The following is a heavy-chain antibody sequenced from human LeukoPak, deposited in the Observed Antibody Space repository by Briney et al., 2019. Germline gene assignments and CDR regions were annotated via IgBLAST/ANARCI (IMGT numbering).Heavy chain of an antibody. J-gene: IGHJ4*02. V-gene: IGHV3-48*01. CDR3: ARGGMTMILVDDY. Sequence: GGSLRLSCAASGFTFSSYSMNWVRQAPGKGLEWVSYISSSSSTIYYADSVKGRFTIPRDNAKNSLYLQMNSLRADDTAVYYCARGGMTMILVDDYWGQGTLVTVSS. CDR2: ISSSSSTI. CDR1: GFTFSSYS. D-gene: IGHD3-22*01.